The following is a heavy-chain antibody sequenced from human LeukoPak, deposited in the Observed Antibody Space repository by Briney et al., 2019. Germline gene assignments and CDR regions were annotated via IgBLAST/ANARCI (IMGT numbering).Heavy chain of an antibody. CDR3: AVGSISFGDY. D-gene: IGHD3-16*01. J-gene: IGHJ4*02. CDR1: GNTLTVHY. CDR2: FDPEDGET. Sequence: ASVKVSCRASGNTLTVHYLHWVRQAPVKGLEWMGSFDPEDGETIYAQKFQGRVTMTEDTSTDTAFMELNSLRSEDTAIYYCAVGSISFGDYWGQGTLVTVSS. V-gene: IGHV1-24*01.